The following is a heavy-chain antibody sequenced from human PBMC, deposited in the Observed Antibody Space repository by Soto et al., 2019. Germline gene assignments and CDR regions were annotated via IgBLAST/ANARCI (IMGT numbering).Heavy chain of an antibody. CDR1: GFTFSSYS. V-gene: IGHV3-21*01. CDR3: ARAADYDYIWGSYRPRYYFDY. D-gene: IGHD3-16*02. CDR2: ISSSSSYI. Sequence: GGSLRLSCAASGFTFSSYSMNWVRQAPGKGLEWVSSISSSSSYIYYADSVKGRFTISRDNAKNSLYLQMNSLRAEYTAVYYCARAADYDYIWGSYRPRYYFDYWGQGTLVTVSS. J-gene: IGHJ4*02.